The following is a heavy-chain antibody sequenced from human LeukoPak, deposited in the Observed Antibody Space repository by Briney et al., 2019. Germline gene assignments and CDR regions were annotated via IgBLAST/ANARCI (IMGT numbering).Heavy chain of an antibody. CDR1: GFTFSSYS. Sequence: GGSLRLSCAASGFTFSSYSMNWVRQAPGKGLEWVSSISSSSSYIYYADSVKGRFTVSRDNAKNSLYLQMDSLRAEDTAVYYCTRDPGVGATPWGQGTLVTVSS. J-gene: IGHJ4*02. D-gene: IGHD1-26*01. CDR3: TRDPGVGATP. V-gene: IGHV3-21*01. CDR2: ISSSSSYI.